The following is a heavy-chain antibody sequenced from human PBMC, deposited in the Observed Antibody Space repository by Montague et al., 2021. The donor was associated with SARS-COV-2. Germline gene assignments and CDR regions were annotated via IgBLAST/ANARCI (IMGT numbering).Heavy chain of an antibody. J-gene: IGHJ6*02. CDR3: ARNAYNHYGLDV. CDR2: IDDSGTT. V-gene: IGHV4-59*08. Sequence: SETLSLTCSVSGGSLSTYYWSWIRQPPGKGLKWIGYIDDSGTTRXXPSLRSRATISLDLSKNQFSLDLNSVTAADTAVYYCARNAYNHYGLDVWGQGTTVTVSS. CDR1: GGSLSTYY.